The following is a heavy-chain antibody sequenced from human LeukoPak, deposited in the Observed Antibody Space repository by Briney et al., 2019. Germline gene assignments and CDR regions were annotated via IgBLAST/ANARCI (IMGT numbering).Heavy chain of an antibody. CDR2: INPNSGGT. CDR1: GYTFTGYY. V-gene: IGHV1-2*02. J-gene: IGHJ3*02. CDR3: ARVWKDYGEMNAFDI. Sequence: GASVKVSCKASGYTFTGYYMHWVRQAPGQRLEWMGWINPNSGGTNYALKFQGRVTMTRDTSISTAYMELSRLRSDDTAVYYCARVWKDYGEMNAFDIWGQGTMVTVSS. D-gene: IGHD4-17*01.